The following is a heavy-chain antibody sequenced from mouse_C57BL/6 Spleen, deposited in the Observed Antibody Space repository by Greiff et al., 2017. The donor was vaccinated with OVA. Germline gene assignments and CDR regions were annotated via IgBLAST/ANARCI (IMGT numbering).Heavy chain of an antibody. CDR1: GYTFTDYY. CDR2: INPNNGGT. D-gene: IGHD1-1*01. CDR3: ARRGAITTVVAPYYAMDY. Sequence: VQLKESGPELVKPGASVKISCKASGYTFTDYYMNWVKQSHGKSLEWIGDINPNNGGTSYNQKFKGKATLTVDKSSSTAYMELRSLTSEDSAVYYCARRGAITTVVAPYYAMDYWGQGTSVTVSS. J-gene: IGHJ4*01. V-gene: IGHV1-26*01.